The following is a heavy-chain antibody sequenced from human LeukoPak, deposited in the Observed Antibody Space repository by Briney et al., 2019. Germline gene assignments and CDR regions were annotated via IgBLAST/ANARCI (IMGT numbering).Heavy chain of an antibody. CDR1: GFTFSSYE. J-gene: IGHJ4*02. CDR2: ISSSSTYV. Sequence: KAGGSLRLSCAASGFTFSSYEMNWVRQAPGKGLEWVSSISSSSTYVYYADSVKGRFTISRDNAKNSLYLQMNSLRAEDTAVYYCARQSPFGDYDYWGQGTLVTVSS. D-gene: IGHD4-17*01. V-gene: IGHV3-21*01. CDR3: ARQSPFGDYDY.